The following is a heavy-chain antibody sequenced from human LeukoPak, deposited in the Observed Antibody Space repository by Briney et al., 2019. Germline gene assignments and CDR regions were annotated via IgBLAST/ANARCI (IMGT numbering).Heavy chain of an antibody. CDR2: IKQDGSEK. CDR1: GFTFSSYW. J-gene: IGHJ4*02. Sequence: PGGSLRLSCAASGFTFSSYWMSWVRQAPGKGLEWVANIKQDGSEKYYVDSVKGRFTISRDNAKNSLYLQMNSLRAEDTAVYYCARVGYCSSTSCPFDYWGQGTLVTVSS. V-gene: IGHV3-7*01. CDR3: ARVGYCSSTSCPFDY. D-gene: IGHD2-2*03.